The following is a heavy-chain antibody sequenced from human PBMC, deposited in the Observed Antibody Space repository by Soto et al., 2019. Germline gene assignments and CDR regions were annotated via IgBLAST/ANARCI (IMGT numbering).Heavy chain of an antibody. Sequence: RLSCAASGFIVSSKYMSWVRQAPGKGLEWVSIIYSGDTTYYADSVKGRFTISRDNSKNTLYLQMNSLRAEDTAVYYCARDLDTDGMDVWGQGTTVTVSS. CDR3: ARDLDTDGMDV. V-gene: IGHV3-53*05. CDR2: IYSGDTT. D-gene: IGHD1-1*01. J-gene: IGHJ6*02. CDR1: GFIVSSKY.